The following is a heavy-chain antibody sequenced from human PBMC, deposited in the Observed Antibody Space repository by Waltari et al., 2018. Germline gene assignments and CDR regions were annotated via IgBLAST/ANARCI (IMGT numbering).Heavy chain of an antibody. Sequence: QLRLQESGPGLLKPSETLSLTCTVSGGSISSSPYYWGWIRQPPGKGLEWIGSISYSGSTYYTPSFKSRITISVDTSKNQFSLKLSSVIAADTAVYYCARLCLGCPFDYWGQGTLVTVSS. CDR2: ISYSGST. V-gene: IGHV4-39*01. D-gene: IGHD6-19*01. CDR1: GGSISSSPYY. CDR3: ARLCLGCPFDY. J-gene: IGHJ4*02.